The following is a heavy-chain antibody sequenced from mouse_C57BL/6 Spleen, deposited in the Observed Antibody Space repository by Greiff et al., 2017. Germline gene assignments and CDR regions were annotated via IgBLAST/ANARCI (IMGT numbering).Heavy chain of an antibody. D-gene: IGHD2-4*01. Sequence: QVQLQQSGPGLVQPSQSLSITCTVSGFSLTSYGVHWVRQSPGKGLEWLGVIWSGGSTDYNAAFISRLSISKDNSKSQVFFKMNSLQADDTAIYYCARNTIYYDYDYCDYWGQGTTLTVSS. CDR2: IWSGGST. CDR3: ARNTIYYDYDYCDY. CDR1: GFSLTSYG. J-gene: IGHJ2*01. V-gene: IGHV2-2*01.